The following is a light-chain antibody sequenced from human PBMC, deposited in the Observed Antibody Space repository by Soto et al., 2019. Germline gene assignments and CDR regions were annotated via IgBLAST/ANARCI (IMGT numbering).Light chain of an antibody. J-gene: IGLJ1*01. Sequence: QSVLTQPASVSGSPGQSITISCTGTSSDIGNYNLVSWYQHHPGKAPKLMIYEDSKRPSGVSNRFSGSKSGNTASLTISGIQDEDENDYYCCSYAGTNTYVSGTGTKVTVV. V-gene: IGLV2-23*01. CDR3: CSYAGTNTYV. CDR2: EDS. CDR1: SSDIGNYNL.